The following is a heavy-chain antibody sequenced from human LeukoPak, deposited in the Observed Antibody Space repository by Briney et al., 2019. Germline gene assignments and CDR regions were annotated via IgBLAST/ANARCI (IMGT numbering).Heavy chain of an antibody. CDR3: APRGITGTYWFDP. CDR1: GFTFSSYE. D-gene: IGHD1-7*01. Sequence: PGGSLRLSCAASGFTFSSYEMNWVRQAPGKGLEWVSYISSSGSTIYYADSVKDRFTISRDNAKNSLYLQMNSLRAEDTAVYYCAPRGITGTYWFDPWGQGTLVTVSS. V-gene: IGHV3-48*03. J-gene: IGHJ5*02. CDR2: ISSSGSTI.